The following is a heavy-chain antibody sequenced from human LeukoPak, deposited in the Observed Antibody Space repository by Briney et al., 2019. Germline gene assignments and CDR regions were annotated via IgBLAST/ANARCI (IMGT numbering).Heavy chain of an antibody. CDR1: GFTFAEYA. V-gene: IGHV3-49*04. Sequence: GRSLRLSCSTSGFTFAEYAMSWVRQAPGKGLELVGFIRTEASGRTTEHVASVKGRFTISRDDSEALAYLQMTSLKIEDTAVYYCSKGWGDYWGRGTPVTVSS. D-gene: IGHD6-19*01. CDR2: IRTEASGRTT. J-gene: IGHJ4*02. CDR3: SKGWGDY.